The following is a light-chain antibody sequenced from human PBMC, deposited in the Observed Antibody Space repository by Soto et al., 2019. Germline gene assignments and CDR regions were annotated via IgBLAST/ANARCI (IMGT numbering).Light chain of an antibody. Sequence: DIQMTQSPSSVSASVGDRVTITCRTSQGISSWLAWYQQKPGKAPRLLIYAASSLQSGVPSRFCGGGSGTDFTLSFSSLQPEDFATYYCHPASSFPLAFGEGTKVVIK. CDR1: QGISSW. CDR2: AAS. J-gene: IGKJ4*01. CDR3: HPASSFPLA. V-gene: IGKV1-12*01.